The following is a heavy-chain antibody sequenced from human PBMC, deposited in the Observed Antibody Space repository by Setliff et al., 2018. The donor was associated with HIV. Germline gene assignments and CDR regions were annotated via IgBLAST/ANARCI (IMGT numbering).Heavy chain of an antibody. D-gene: IGHD5-12*01. CDR2: IKQDGSEK. CDR1: GLSLSSYS. V-gene: IGHV3-7*01. J-gene: IGHJ4*02. Sequence: HPGGSLRLSCVASGLSLSSYSMNWVRQAPGKGLEWVANIKQDGSEKYYVDSVKGRFTISRDNAKNSLYLQMNSLRAEDTAVYYCATDIVATLDYWGQGTLVTVSS. CDR3: ATDIVATLDY.